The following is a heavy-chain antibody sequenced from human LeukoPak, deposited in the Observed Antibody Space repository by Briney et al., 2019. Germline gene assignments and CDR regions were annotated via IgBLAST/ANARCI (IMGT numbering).Heavy chain of an antibody. V-gene: IGHV4-30-4*01. CDR1: GGSIRSGDYY. J-gene: IGHJ5*02. CDR3: ARPYYYDSRIDP. Sequence: PSQTLSLTCTVSGGSIRSGDYYWSWIRQPPGKGLEWIAYMYYSGSTYYNPSLKSRVTMSADTSKNQLSLKLSSVTAADTAVYYCARPYYYDSRIDPWGQGILATVSS. D-gene: IGHD3-22*01. CDR2: MYYSGST.